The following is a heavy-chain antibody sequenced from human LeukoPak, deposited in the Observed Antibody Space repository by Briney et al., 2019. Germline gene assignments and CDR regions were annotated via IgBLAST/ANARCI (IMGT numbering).Heavy chain of an antibody. Sequence: PGGSLRLSCAASGFTFSSYAMHWVRQAPGKGLEWVAVISHDGNNKYNADSVKGRFTISRDNSKNTLYLQTNSLRAEDTAVYYCALDFWRGSLITNYWGQGTLVTVSS. J-gene: IGHJ4*02. CDR3: ALDFWRGSLITNY. CDR2: ISHDGNNK. V-gene: IGHV3-30-3*01. D-gene: IGHD3-3*01. CDR1: GFTFSSYA.